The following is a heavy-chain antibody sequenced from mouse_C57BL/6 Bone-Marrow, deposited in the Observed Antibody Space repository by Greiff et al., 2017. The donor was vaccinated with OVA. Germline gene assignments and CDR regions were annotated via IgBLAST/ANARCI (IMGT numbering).Heavy chain of an antibody. CDR3: ATDY. Sequence: QVQLKQPGAELVRPGSSVKLSCKASGYTFTSYWMDWVKQRPGQGLEWIGNLYPSDSETHYNQKFKDKATLTVDKSSSTAYMQLSSRTSEDSAVYYCATDYWGQGTTLTVSS. V-gene: IGHV1-61*01. CDR2: LYPSDSET. CDR1: GYTFTSYW. J-gene: IGHJ2*01.